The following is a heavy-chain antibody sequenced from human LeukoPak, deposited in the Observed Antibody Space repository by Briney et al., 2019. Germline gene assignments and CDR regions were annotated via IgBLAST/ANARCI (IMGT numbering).Heavy chain of an antibody. V-gene: IGHV4-34*01. CDR1: GGSFSDYY. CDR3: ARGGNYNSLNY. CDR2: INHSGSS. D-gene: IGHD5-24*01. J-gene: IGHJ4*02. Sequence: SETLSLTCAVFGGSFSDYYWSLIRQPPGKGLEWIGEINHSGSSNYNPSLKSRVTISVDMSKNQISLKLGSVTAADTAVYYCARGGNYNSLNYWGQGTLVTVSS.